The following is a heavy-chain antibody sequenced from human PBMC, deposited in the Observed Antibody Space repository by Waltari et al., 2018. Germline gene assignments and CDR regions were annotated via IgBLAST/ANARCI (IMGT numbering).Heavy chain of an antibody. CDR1: GGTFRRYA. J-gene: IGHJ4*02. D-gene: IGHD6-19*01. CDR2: IIPIFGTA. V-gene: IGHV1-69*13. CDR3: ARSKGDSSGFDY. Sequence: QVQLVQSGAEVKKPGSSVKVSCTASGGTFRRYAIRWVRQAPGQGLEWMGGIIPIFGTANYAQKFQGRVTITADESTSTAYMELSSLRSEDTAVYYCARSKGDSSGFDYWGQGTLVTVSS.